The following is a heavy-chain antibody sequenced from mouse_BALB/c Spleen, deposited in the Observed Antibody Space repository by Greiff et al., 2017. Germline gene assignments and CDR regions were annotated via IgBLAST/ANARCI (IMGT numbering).Heavy chain of an antibody. CDR2: ISSGGST. V-gene: IGHV5-6-5*01. CDR1: GFTFSSYA. Sequence: DVMLVESGGGLVKPGGSLKLSCAASGFTFSSYAMSWVRQTPEKRLEWVASISSGGSTYYPDSVKGRFTISRDNARNILYLQMSSLRSEDTAMYYCARGARAMDYWGQGTSVTVSS. J-gene: IGHJ4*01. CDR3: ARGARAMDY.